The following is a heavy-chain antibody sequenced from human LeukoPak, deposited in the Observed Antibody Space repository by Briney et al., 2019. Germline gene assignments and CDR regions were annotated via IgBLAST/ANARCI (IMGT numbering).Heavy chain of an antibody. CDR1: GGSISSGGYS. Sequence: SQTLSLTCAVSGGSISSGGYSWSWIRQPPGKGLEWIGYIYHSGSTYYNPSLKSRVTIPVDRSKNQFSLKLSSVTAADTAVYYCARDNFLGGSYNWFDPWGQGTLVTVSS. D-gene: IGHD1-26*01. CDR2: IYHSGST. V-gene: IGHV4-30-2*01. J-gene: IGHJ5*02. CDR3: ARDNFLGGSYNWFDP.